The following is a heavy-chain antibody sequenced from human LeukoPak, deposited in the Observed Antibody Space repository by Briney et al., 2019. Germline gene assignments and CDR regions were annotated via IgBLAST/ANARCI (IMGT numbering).Heavy chain of an antibody. CDR2: INSDGSST. Sequence: TGGSLRLSCAASGFTFSSYWMHWVRQAPGKGLVWVSRINSDGSSTSYADSVKGRFTISRDNAKNTLYLQMNSLRAEDTAVYYCARENRFTGMDVWVQGTTVTVSS. V-gene: IGHV3-74*01. CDR1: GFTFSSYW. J-gene: IGHJ6*02. CDR3: ARENRFTGMDV.